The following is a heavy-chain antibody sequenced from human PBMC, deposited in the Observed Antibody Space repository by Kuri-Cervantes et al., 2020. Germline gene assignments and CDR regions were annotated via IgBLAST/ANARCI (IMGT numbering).Heavy chain of an antibody. Sequence: GESLKISCAASGFTFSSYWMHWVRQAPGKGLVWVSRINSDGSSTSYADSVKGRFTIPRDNAKNTLYLQMNSLRADDTAVYYCARDGLRRGFIMNWFDPWGQGTLVTVSS. CDR2: INSDGSST. V-gene: IGHV3-74*01. CDR1: GFTFSSYW. CDR3: ARDGLRRGFIMNWFDP. D-gene: IGHD3-10*01. J-gene: IGHJ5*02.